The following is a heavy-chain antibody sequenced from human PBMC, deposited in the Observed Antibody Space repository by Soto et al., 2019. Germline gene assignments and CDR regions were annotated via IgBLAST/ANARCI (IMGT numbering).Heavy chain of an antibody. J-gene: IGHJ2*01. CDR2: ISYDGSNK. CDR1: GFTFSNYH. V-gene: IGHV3-30-3*01. Sequence: QVQLVESGGGVVQPGRSLRLSCAACGFTFSNYHIHWVRQAPGKGLEWVAVISYDGSNKYYADSVKGRFTISRDNSKNTLSLQMNSLRPEDTAVYYCARDSNSNFDLWGRGTLVTVSS. CDR3: ARDSNSNFDL. D-gene: IGHD4-4*01.